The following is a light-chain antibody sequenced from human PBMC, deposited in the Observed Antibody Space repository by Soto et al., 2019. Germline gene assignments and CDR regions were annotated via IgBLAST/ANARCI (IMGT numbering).Light chain of an antibody. J-gene: IGKJ2*01. CDR2: AAS. CDR1: QSISSY. Sequence: DIQMTQSPSSLSASVGDRVTITCRASQSISSYLNWYQQKPGKAPKLLIYAASSLQSGVPSRFSGSGSGTDFPLTISSLQPEDFATYYGQQSYSTPHAFGQGTKLEIK. V-gene: IGKV1-39*01. CDR3: QQSYSTPHA.